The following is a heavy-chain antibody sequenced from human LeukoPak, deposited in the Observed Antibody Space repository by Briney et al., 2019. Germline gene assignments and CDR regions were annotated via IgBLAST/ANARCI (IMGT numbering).Heavy chain of an antibody. J-gene: IGHJ4*02. D-gene: IGHD3-10*01. CDR2: IYRTGST. Sequence: PSETLSLTCTVSSYSIGSDYYWGWIRQPPGKGLEWIGNIYRTGSTYYNPSLTSRVTISIDTSKNQFSLKLSSVTAADTAVYYCARDGLWFGDYWGQGTLVTVSS. V-gene: IGHV4-38-2*02. CDR3: ARDGLWFGDY. CDR1: SYSIGSDYY.